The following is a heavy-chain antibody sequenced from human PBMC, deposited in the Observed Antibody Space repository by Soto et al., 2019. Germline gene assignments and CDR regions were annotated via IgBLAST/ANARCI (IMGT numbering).Heavy chain of an antibody. CDR1: GYPFTDLY. CDR2: IDPRSGAS. V-gene: IGHV1-2*02. D-gene: IGHD3-10*01. Sequence: GASVKVSCKPPGYPFTDLYIHWVRQAPGLGLEWMGWIDPRSGASRKTQRFQGRFTMTRDTSTNTVYMELGSLRSDDTAVYFCAGDNYGPLDYWGQGTLVTVSS. CDR3: AGDNYGPLDY. J-gene: IGHJ4*02.